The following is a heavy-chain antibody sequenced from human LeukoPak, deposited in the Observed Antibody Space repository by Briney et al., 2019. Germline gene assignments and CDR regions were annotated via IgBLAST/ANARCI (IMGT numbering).Heavy chain of an antibody. CDR3: ARGGVIRSSWSLDFDY. CDR2: MNPNSGNT. D-gene: IGHD6-13*01. J-gene: IGHJ4*02. Sequence: GASVKVSCKASGYTFTSYDINWVRQATGQGLEWMGWMNPNSGNTGYAQKFQGRVTITRNTSISTAYMELSSLRSEDTAVYYCARGGVIRSSWSLDFDYWGQGTLVTVSS. CDR1: GYTFTSYD. V-gene: IGHV1-8*03.